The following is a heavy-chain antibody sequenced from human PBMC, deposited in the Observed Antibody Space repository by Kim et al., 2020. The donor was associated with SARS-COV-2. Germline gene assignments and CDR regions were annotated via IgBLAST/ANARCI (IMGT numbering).Heavy chain of an antibody. V-gene: IGHV3-64D*06. CDR1: GFTFSSYA. CDR3: VKAAGERGYSYGHIYYFDY. CDR2: ISSNGGST. Sequence: GGSLRLSCSASGFTFSSYAMHWVRQAPGKGLEYVSTISSNGGSTYYADSVKGRFTISRDNSKNTLYLQMSSLRAEDTAVYYCVKAAGERGYSYGHIYYFDYWGQGTLVTVSS. D-gene: IGHD5-18*01. J-gene: IGHJ4*02.